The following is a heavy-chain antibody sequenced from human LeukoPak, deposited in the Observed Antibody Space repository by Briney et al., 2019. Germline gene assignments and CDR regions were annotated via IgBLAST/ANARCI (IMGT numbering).Heavy chain of an antibody. Sequence: GGSLRLSCAASGFSFSTYAMSWVRHAPGKGLEWVSAISAGGATIYYADSVKGRFTASRDNSKNTLYLHMNSLRAEDTAIYYCAKDSGGTYFYYYYYMDVWGKGTTVTVSS. V-gene: IGHV3-23*01. CDR3: AKDSGGTYFYYYYYMDV. CDR1: GFSFSTYA. CDR2: ISAGGATI. D-gene: IGHD1-26*01. J-gene: IGHJ6*03.